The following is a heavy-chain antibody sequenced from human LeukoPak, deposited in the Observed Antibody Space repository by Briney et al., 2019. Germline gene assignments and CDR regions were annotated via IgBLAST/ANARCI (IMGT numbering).Heavy chain of an antibody. D-gene: IGHD5-24*01. CDR1: GGSFSGYY. J-gene: IGHJ6*04. Sequence: PSETLSLTCAVSGGSFSGYYWTWIRQSPGKGLEWIGEISSGGNTNENPSPSLKSRVTISVDRSKNQFSLNLSSVTAADTAVYYWARGRWREPMEVLGKGTTVTVSS. V-gene: IGHV4-34*01. CDR2: ISSGGNT. CDR3: ARGRWREPMEV.